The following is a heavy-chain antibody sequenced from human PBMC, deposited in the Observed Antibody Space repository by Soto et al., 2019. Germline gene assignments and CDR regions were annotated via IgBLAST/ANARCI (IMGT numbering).Heavy chain of an antibody. D-gene: IGHD2-2*01. V-gene: IGHV4-4*02. CDR1: SGSISSSNW. CDR3: ASSPGLRYCSSTSCYAGNNWFDP. J-gene: IGHJ5*02. Sequence: SETLSLTCAVSSGSISSSNWWSWVRQPPGKGLEWIGEIYHSGSTNYNPSLKSRVTISVDKSKNQFSLKLSSVTAADTAVYYCASSPGLRYCSSTSCYAGNNWFDPWGQRTLVTVSS. CDR2: IYHSGST.